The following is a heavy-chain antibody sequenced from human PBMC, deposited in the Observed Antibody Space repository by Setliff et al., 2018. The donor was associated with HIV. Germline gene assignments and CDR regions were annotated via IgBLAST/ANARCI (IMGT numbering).Heavy chain of an antibody. D-gene: IGHD6-13*01. J-gene: IGHJ4*02. CDR3: AKDPPSSSWYYFDY. CDR1: GFTFSSYA. V-gene: IGHV3-64*04. Sequence: GGSLRLSCAASGFTFSSYAMHWVRQAPGKGLEYVSAISSNGGSTYCADSVKGRFTISRDNSKNTLYLQMNSLRAEDTAVYYCAKDPPSSSWYYFDYWGQGTLVTVSS. CDR2: ISSNGGST.